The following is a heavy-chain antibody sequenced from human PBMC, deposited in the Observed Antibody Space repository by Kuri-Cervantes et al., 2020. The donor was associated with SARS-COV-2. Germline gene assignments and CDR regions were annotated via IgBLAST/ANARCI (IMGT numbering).Heavy chain of an antibody. J-gene: IGHJ4*02. CDR2: TSYDGTSK. D-gene: IGHD2-21*01. Sequence: GGSLRLSCAASGFTFNNYAMHWVRQTSGEGLEWVAITSYDGTSKYYADSVKGRFTISRDNSKNTLYLQMNNLRGDDTAVYFCARGRVGVQDFWGQGTLVTVSS. V-gene: IGHV3-30-3*01. CDR1: GFTFNNYA. CDR3: ARGRVGVQDF.